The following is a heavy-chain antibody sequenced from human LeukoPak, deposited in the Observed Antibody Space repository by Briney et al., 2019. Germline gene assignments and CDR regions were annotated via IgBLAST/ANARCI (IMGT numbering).Heavy chain of an antibody. V-gene: IGHV1-18*01. CDR3: AREYRQQLVLGY. CDR1: GYTFTSYG. Sequence: ASVKFSCKASGYTFTSYGISWVRQAPGQGLEWMGWISAYNGNTNYAQKLQGRVTMTTDTSTSTAYMELRSLRSDDTAVYYCAREYRQQLVLGYWGQGTLVTVSS. D-gene: IGHD6-13*01. CDR2: ISAYNGNT. J-gene: IGHJ4*02.